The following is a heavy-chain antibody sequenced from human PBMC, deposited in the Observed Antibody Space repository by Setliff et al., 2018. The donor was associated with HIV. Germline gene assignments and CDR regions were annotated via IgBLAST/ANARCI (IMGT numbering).Heavy chain of an antibody. CDR1: GGSFSNYG. J-gene: IGHJ2*01. CDR2: IIPIFGSA. CDR3: ARDAACPQGICYTGYFDL. Sequence: SVKVSCKASGGSFSNYGISWVRQAPGQGLEWMGGIIPIFGSANYPQIFQGRVTMTADESMTTAYMELNSLRSDDTAVYFCARDAACPQGICYTGYFDLWGRGTLVTVSS. D-gene: IGHD2-8*01. V-gene: IGHV1-69*13.